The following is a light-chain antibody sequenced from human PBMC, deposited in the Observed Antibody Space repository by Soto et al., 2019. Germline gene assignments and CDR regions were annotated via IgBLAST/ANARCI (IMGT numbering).Light chain of an antibody. CDR2: DVS. CDR1: SSDVGGYNY. CDR3: CSYAGSNV. J-gene: IGLJ1*01. Sequence: QSALTQPHSVSGSPGQSVTISCTGTSSDVGGYNYVSWYQQHPGKAPKLMIYDVSKRPSGVPDRFSGSKSGNTASLTISGLQAEDEADYYCCSYAGSNVFGTGTKVTVL. V-gene: IGLV2-11*01.